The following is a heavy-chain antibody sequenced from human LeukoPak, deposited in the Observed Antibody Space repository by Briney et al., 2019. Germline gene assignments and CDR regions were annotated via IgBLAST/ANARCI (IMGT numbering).Heavy chain of an antibody. CDR1: GFTFSSYA. CDR3: AKDVRIAARQAANYFDY. J-gene: IGHJ4*02. V-gene: IGHV3-23*01. D-gene: IGHD6-6*01. Sequence: GGSLRLSCAASGFTFSSYAMSWVRQAPGKGLEWVSAISGSGGTTYYPDSVKGGFTISRDNSKNTLYLQMNSLRAEDTAVYYCAKDVRIAARQAANYFDYWGQGTLVTVSS. CDR2: ISGSGGTT.